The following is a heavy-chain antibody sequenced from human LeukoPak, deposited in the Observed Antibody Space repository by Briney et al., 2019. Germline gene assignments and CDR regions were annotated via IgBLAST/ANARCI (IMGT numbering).Heavy chain of an antibody. CDR2: LYTTGST. V-gene: IGHV4-4*07. D-gene: IGHD3-22*01. J-gene: IGHJ4*02. CDR3: ATTAYEFESNGHYFLDY. CDR1: GGSTGSYY. Sequence: SETLSLTCTFSGGSTGSYYWTWLRQPAGKGLGWIGCLYTTGSTKYTPSRHSRVTFSLDTSQNHFSLKLRSVTAADSAVYYCATTAYEFESNGHYFLDYWGGGTLVTVSS.